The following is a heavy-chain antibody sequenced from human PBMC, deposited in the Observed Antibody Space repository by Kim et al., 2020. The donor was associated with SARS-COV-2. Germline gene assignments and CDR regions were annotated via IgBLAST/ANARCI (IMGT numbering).Heavy chain of an antibody. CDR3: ARGLGYCSSTSCYWDYYYYGMDV. Sequence: SETLSLTCAVYGGSFSGYYWSWIRQPPGKGLEWIGEINHSGSTNYNPSLKSRVTISVDTSKNQFSLKLSSVTAADTAVYYCARGLGYCSSTSCYWDYYYYGMDVWGQGTTVTVSS. J-gene: IGHJ6*02. CDR1: GGSFSGYY. V-gene: IGHV4-34*01. CDR2: INHSGST. D-gene: IGHD2-2*01.